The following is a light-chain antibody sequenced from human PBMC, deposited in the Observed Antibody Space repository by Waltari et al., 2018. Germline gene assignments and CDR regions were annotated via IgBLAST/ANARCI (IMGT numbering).Light chain of an antibody. CDR1: QSISSW. V-gene: IGKV1-5*03. CDR2: KAS. Sequence: DIQMTQSPSNLSSSVGDRVTITCRASQSISSWLAWYQQKPGKAPKLLIYKASSLESGVPSRFSGSGSGTEFTLTISSLQPDDFATYYCQQYNSYPMYTFGQGTKLEIK. J-gene: IGKJ2*01. CDR3: QQYNSYPMYT.